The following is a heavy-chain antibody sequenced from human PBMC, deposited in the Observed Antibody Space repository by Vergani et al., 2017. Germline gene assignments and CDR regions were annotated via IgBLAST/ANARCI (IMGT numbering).Heavy chain of an antibody. D-gene: IGHD2-15*01. V-gene: IGHV3-23*01. J-gene: IGHJ4*02. CDR2: ISGSGGST. CDR3: AKGEIVVVVAACFDY. CDR1: GFTFSSYA. Sequence: EVQLLESGGGLVQPGGSLRLSCAASGFTFSSYAMSWVRQAPGKGLEWVSAISGSGGSTYYADSVKGRFTIARDNSKNTLYLQMNSLRAEDTAVYYCAKGEIVVVVAACFDYWGQGTLVTVSS.